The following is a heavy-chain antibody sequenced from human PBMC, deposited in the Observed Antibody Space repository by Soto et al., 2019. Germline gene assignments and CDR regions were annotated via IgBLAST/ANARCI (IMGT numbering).Heavy chain of an antibody. CDR3: ARGLDDYGDHGWGY. CDR1: GGSFSGYY. Sequence: QVHLQQWGAGLLKPSETLSLTCGVYGGSFSGYYWSWIRQPPGKGLEWIGEINHSGTTYYNPSLKSRVTISVDTSKNQVSLKLSSVTAAGTAVYYCARGLDDYGDHGWGYWGQGPLVSVSS. V-gene: IGHV4-34*01. CDR2: INHSGTT. J-gene: IGHJ4*02. D-gene: IGHD4-17*01.